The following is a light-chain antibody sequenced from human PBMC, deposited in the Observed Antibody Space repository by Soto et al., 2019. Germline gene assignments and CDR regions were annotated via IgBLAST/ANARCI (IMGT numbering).Light chain of an antibody. J-gene: IGLJ1*01. CDR2: EVS. CDR3: SSYAGSYV. V-gene: IGLV2-14*01. CDR1: SSDVGAYNY. Sequence: QSALTQPASVSGSPGRSITISCTGTSSDVGAYNYVSWYQQHPGKAPKLMIYEVSNRPSGVSHRFSGSKSDNTASLTISGLQTDDEADYYCSSYAGSYVFGTGTKVTVL.